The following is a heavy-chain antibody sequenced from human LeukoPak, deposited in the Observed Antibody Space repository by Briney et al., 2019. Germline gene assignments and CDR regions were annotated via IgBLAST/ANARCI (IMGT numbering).Heavy chain of an antibody. D-gene: IGHD2-2*01. J-gene: IGHJ4*02. CDR3: ARVYFRSSTSCPFDY. CDR1: GGSISSGDYY. Sequence: SETLSLTCTVSGGSISSGDYYWSWIRQPPGKGLEWIGYIYYSGSTYYNPSLKSRVTISVDTSKNQFSLKLSSVTAADTAVYYCARVYFRSSTSCPFDYWGQGTLVTVSS. V-gene: IGHV4-30-4*08. CDR2: IYYSGST.